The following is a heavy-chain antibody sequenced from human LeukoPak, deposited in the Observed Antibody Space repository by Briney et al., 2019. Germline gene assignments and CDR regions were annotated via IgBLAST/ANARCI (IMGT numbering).Heavy chain of an antibody. V-gene: IGHV1-46*01. J-gene: IGHJ5*02. Sequence: ASVKVSCKASGYTFTSYYMHWVRQAPGQGLEWMGIINPSGGSTSYAQKFQGRVTMTRDMSTSTVYMELSSLRSEDTAVYYCARDDGGLQQLVRGCWFDPWGQGTLVTVSS. D-gene: IGHD6-13*01. CDR1: GYTFTSYY. CDR3: ARDDGGLQQLVRGCWFDP. CDR2: INPSGGST.